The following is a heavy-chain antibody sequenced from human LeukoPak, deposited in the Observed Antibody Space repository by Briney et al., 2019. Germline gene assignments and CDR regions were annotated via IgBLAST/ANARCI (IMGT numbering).Heavy chain of an antibody. J-gene: IGHJ4*02. D-gene: IGHD3-22*01. V-gene: IGHV3-23*01. CDR2: ISGSGGTT. Sequence: GGSLRLSCAASGFTFSSYGMNWVRQAPGKGLEWVSGISGSGGTTYYADSVKGRFTISRDNSKNSLSLQVSSLRAENTAVYYCAKTNGYYSDWGQGTLVTVSS. CDR1: GFTFSSYG. CDR3: AKTNGYYSD.